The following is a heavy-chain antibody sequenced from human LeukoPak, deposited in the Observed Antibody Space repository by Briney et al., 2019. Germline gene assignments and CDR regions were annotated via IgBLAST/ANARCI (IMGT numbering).Heavy chain of an antibody. CDR2: IIPIFGTA. Sequence: SVKVSCKASGGTFSSYAISWVRQAPGQGLEWMGVIIPIFGTANYAQKFQGRVTITTDESTSTAYMELSSLRSEDTAVYYCASPHCSGGSCYLSEYFQHWGQGTLVTVSS. D-gene: IGHD2-15*01. V-gene: IGHV1-69*05. CDR3: ASPHCSGGSCYLSEYFQH. CDR1: GGTFSSYA. J-gene: IGHJ1*01.